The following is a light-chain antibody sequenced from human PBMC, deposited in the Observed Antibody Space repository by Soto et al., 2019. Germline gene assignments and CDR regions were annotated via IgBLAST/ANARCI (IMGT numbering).Light chain of an antibody. CDR1: SSNIGAGYD. CDR2: GNN. CDR3: QSFDTSLSAHVI. Sequence: QSVLTQPPLVSGAPGQTVTISCTGSSSNIGAGYDVHWYQQLPGTAPKLLIYGNNNRPSGVPDRFSGSKSGTSASLAITGLQAEDEADYFCQSFDTSLSAHVIFGGGTKLTVL. V-gene: IGLV1-40*01. J-gene: IGLJ2*01.